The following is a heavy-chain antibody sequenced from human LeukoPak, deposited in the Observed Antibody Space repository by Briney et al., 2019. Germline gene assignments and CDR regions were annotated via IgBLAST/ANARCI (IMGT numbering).Heavy chain of an antibody. CDR1: GGSISSYY. J-gene: IGHJ3*02. Sequence: SETLSLTCTVSGGSISSYYWSWIRQPPGKGLEWIGYIYYSGSTNYNPSLKSRVTISVDTSKNQFSLKLSSVTAADTAVYYCAREALDYYDSSGYYDAFDIWGQGTMVTVSS. CDR3: AREALDYYDSSGYYDAFDI. CDR2: IYYSGST. V-gene: IGHV4-59*01. D-gene: IGHD3-22*01.